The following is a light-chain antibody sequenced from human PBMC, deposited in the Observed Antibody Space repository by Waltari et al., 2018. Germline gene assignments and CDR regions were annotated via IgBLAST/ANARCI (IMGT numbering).Light chain of an antibody. CDR2: ATS. J-gene: IGKJ4*01. CDR1: QSISGY. CDR3: QQSYRTPPLT. Sequence: DIQMTQSPSSLSASVGDRVTITCRASQSISGYLNWYQQKPGKAPKVLIYATSSLQSGVPSRFSGSGSETDFTLTITSLQPEDFATYYCQQSYRTPPLTFGGGTKVEIK. V-gene: IGKV1-39*01.